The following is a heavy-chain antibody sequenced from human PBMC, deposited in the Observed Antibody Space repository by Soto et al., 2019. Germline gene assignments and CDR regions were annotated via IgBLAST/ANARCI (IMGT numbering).Heavy chain of an antibody. CDR2: IVVNSGNT. CDR3: AADWHYGSGSYYAYYYGMDV. V-gene: IGHV1-58*02. CDR1: GFTFTSSA. D-gene: IGHD3-10*01. Sequence: QMQLVQSGPEVKKPGTSVKVSCKASGFTFTSSAMQWVRQARGQRLEWIGWIVVNSGNTNYEQKFQERVTITRDMSTSTAYMELRSLRSEDTAVYYCAADWHYGSGSYYAYYYGMDVWGQGTTVTVSS. J-gene: IGHJ6*02.